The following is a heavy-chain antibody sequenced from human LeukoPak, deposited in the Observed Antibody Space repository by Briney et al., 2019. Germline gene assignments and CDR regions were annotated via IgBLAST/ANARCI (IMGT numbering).Heavy chain of an antibody. J-gene: IGHJ3*02. CDR3: ARFGGKLRYFDWLLYGHAFDI. V-gene: IGHV4-38-2*02. CDR2: IYYSGST. Sequence: SETLSLTCTVSGYSISSGYYWGWIRQPPGKGLEWIGSIYYSGSTYYNPSLKSRVTISVDTSKNQFSLKLSSVTAADTAVYYCARFGGKLRYFDWLLYGHAFDIWGQGTMVTVSS. CDR1: GYSISSGYY. D-gene: IGHD3-9*01.